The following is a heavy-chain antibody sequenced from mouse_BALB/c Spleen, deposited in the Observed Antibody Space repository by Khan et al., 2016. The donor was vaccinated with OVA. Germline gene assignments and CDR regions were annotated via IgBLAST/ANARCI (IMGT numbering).Heavy chain of an antibody. CDR2: ITPSNGRT. J-gene: IGHJ2*01. Sequence: QVQLQQSGAELVTLGASASLSCKASGYTWTRYWRHGVMPRTGLGLEWIGEITPSNGRTNSNEKFKSKATLTVDKSSSTAYMQLSSPSSAASAVFYCARLLSNFVYCGESNTLKVST. D-gene: IGHD2-1*01. CDR3: ARLLSNFVY. CDR1: GYTWTRYW. V-gene: IGHV1S81*02.